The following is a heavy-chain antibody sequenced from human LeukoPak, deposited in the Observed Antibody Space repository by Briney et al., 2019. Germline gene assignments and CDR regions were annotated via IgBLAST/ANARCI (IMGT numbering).Heavy chain of an antibody. Sequence: SETLSLTCIVSGYSISSGYYWGWIRQPPGKGLEWIGMIHHSGSTYYNPSLKSRVTISGDTSKNQFSLKLISVTAADTAVYFCVRSETIWYYFDYWGQGRLVTVSS. CDR1: GYSISSGYY. V-gene: IGHV4-38-2*02. J-gene: IGHJ4*02. CDR3: VRSETIWYYFDY. D-gene: IGHD1-7*01. CDR2: IHHSGST.